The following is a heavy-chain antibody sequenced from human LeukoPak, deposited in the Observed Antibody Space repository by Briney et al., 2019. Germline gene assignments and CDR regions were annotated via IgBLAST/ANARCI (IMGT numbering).Heavy chain of an antibody. V-gene: IGHV1-2*02. Sequence: ASVKVSCKASGYTFSNYGISWVRQAPGQGLEWMGWINPNSGGTNYAQKFQGRVTMTRDTSISTAYMELSRLRSDDTAVYYCARDPYYYDSSGYYLFDYWGQGTLVTVSS. D-gene: IGHD3-22*01. J-gene: IGHJ4*02. CDR1: GYTFSNYG. CDR3: ARDPYYYDSSGYYLFDY. CDR2: INPNSGGT.